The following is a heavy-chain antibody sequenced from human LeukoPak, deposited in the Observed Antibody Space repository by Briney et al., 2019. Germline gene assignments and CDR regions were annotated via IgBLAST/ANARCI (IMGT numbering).Heavy chain of an antibody. V-gene: IGHV3-30*02. Sequence: GGSLRLSCAASGFTFSSYGMHWVRQAPGKGLEWVAFIRYDGSNKYYADSVKGRFTISRDNSKNTLYLQMNSLRAEDTAVYYCAKDGQVVVVAAIYYYYYMDVWGKGTTVTISS. CDR2: IRYDGSNK. CDR1: GFTFSSYG. D-gene: IGHD2-15*01. J-gene: IGHJ6*03. CDR3: AKDGQVVVVAAIYYYYYMDV.